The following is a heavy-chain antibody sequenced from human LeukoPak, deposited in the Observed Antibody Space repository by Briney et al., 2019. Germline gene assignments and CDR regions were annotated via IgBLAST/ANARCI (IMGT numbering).Heavy chain of an antibody. V-gene: IGHV1-8*01. Sequence: GASVKVSCKASGYTFTSCDINWVRQATGQGLEWMGWMNPNSGNTGYAQKFQGRVTMTRNTSISTAYMELSSLRSEDTAVYYCARGMMITFGGVIVHDYWGQGTLVTVSS. CDR1: GYTFTSCD. CDR3: ARGMMITFGGVIVHDY. J-gene: IGHJ4*02. D-gene: IGHD3-16*02. CDR2: MNPNSGNT.